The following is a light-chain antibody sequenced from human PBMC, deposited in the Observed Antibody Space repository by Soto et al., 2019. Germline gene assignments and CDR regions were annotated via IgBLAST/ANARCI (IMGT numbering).Light chain of an antibody. CDR2: ENN. CDR1: SSNIGNNY. Sequence: QSVLTQPPSVSAAPGQKVTISCSGSSSNIGNNYVSWYQQLPGTAPKLLIYENNKRPSGIPDRFSGSKSGTSATLGITGLQTGDEADYYCGTWDSNLSAGVFGGGTKLTVL. CDR3: GTWDSNLSAGV. J-gene: IGLJ2*01. V-gene: IGLV1-51*02.